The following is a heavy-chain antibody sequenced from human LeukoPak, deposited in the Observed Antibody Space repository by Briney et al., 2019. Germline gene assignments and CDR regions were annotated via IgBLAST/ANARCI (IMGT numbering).Heavy chain of an antibody. D-gene: IGHD2-2*01. J-gene: IGHJ6*03. CDR3: ARAVVVVPAAIGFYEYYYMDV. V-gene: IGHV1-46*01. CDR1: GYTFTSYY. CDR2: INPSGGST. Sequence: GASVKVSCKASGYTFTSYYMHWVRQAPGQGLEWMGIINPSGGSTSYAQKFQGRVTMTRDTSTSTVYMELSSLRSEDTAVYYCARAVVVVPAAIGFYEYYYMDVWGKGTTVTVSS.